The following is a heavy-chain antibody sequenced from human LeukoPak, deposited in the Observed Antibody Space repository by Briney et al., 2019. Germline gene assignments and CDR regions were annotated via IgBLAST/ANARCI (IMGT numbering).Heavy chain of an antibody. V-gene: IGHV4-34*01. D-gene: IGHD1-1*01. CDR1: GESFSAYY. J-gene: IGHJ4*03. CDR3: ARGPTISETGYFDF. Sequence: SETLSLTCAVYGESFSAYYWSWIRQSPGKGLEWIAEISHRGDTNYNPSVKSRVTISIDTSKNQFSLKVRSLTAADTAVYYCARGPTISETGYFDFWGQGTLVTVSS. CDR2: ISHRGDT.